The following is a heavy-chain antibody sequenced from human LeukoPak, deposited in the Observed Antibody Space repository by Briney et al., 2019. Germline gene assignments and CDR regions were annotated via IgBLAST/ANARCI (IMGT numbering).Heavy chain of an antibody. CDR1: GFTFSSYW. Sequence: PGGSLRLSCAASGFTFSSYWMHWVRQAPGKGLVWVSRINSDGSSTSYADSVKGRFTISRDNAKNTLYLQMNSLRAEDTAVYYCARVLQQLVLENYYYMDVWGKGTTVTVSS. V-gene: IGHV3-74*01. CDR3: ARVLQQLVLENYYYMDV. J-gene: IGHJ6*03. D-gene: IGHD6-13*01. CDR2: INSDGSST.